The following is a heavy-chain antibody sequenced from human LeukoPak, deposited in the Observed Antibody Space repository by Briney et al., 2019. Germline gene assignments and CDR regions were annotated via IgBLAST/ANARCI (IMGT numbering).Heavy chain of an antibody. CDR2: IHPNSGGT. J-gene: IGHJ4*02. D-gene: IGHD3-10*01. V-gene: IGHV1-2*02. CDR1: GYTFTGYL. Sequence: GASVKVSCKASGYTFTGYLVHWVRQAPGQGLEWMGWIHPNSGGTNFGQKFQGRVTMTRDTSISTAYMELSRLRSDDTAVYYCARVYLGYYGSGSPSNYFDYWGQGTLVTVSS. CDR3: ARVYLGYYGSGSPSNYFDY.